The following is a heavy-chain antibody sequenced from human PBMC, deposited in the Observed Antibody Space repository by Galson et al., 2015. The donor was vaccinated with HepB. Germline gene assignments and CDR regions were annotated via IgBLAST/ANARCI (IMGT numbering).Heavy chain of an antibody. V-gene: IGHV3-23*01. CDR3: AKDHFLGGFWSGLLDY. Sequence: SLRLSCAASGFTFSSYAMSWVRQAPGKGLEWVSAISGSGGSTYYADSVKGRFTISRDNSKNTLYLQMNSLRAEDTAVYYCAKDHFLGGFWSGLLDYWGQGTLVTVSS. CDR1: GFTFSSYA. D-gene: IGHD3-3*01. CDR2: ISGSGGST. J-gene: IGHJ4*02.